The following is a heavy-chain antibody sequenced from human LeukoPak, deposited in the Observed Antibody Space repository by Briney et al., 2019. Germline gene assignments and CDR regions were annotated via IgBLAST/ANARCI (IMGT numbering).Heavy chain of an antibody. J-gene: IGHJ4*02. D-gene: IGHD6-13*01. Sequence: ASVKVSCKVSGYTLTELSMHWVRQAPGKGLEWMGGLDPEDGETIYAQKFQGRVTMTEDTSTDTAYMELSSLRSEDTAVYYCARGRDGYSSPLDWGQGTLVTVSS. CDR2: LDPEDGET. V-gene: IGHV1-24*01. CDR1: GYTLTELS. CDR3: ARGRDGYSSPLD.